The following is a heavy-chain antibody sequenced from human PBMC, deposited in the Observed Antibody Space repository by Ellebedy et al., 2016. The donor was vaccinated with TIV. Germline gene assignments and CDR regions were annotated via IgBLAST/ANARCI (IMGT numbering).Heavy chain of an antibody. V-gene: IGHV2-5*01. CDR2: IYGHGHE. CDR1: GFSLSTSEVA. CDR3: AHLTVASVYSYDL. D-gene: IGHD3-22*01. J-gene: IGHJ4*02. Sequence: SGPTLVKPTQTLTLTCTFSGFSLSTSEVAVGWVRQPPGKALEWLAHIYGHGHESYSTSLKSRLTITKDNSKNQVVLTMTNMDPVNTATYYCAHLTVASVYSYDLWGQGTLVTVSS.